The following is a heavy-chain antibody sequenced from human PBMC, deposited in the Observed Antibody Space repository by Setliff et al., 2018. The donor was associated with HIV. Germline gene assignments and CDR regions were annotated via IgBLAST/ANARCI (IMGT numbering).Heavy chain of an antibody. CDR1: GGSISNSDFY. CDR2: IYYRGAT. D-gene: IGHD2-8*01. J-gene: IGHJ5*02. Sequence: SETLSLTCTVSGGSISNSDFYWGWIRQSPGKGLEWIGSIYYRGATYYNPTLQSRVTISADTSKNQFSLKLSSVTAADTAVYYCARDAPTVYANGWFDPWGQGTLVTVSS. V-gene: IGHV4-39*07. CDR3: ARDAPTVYANGWFDP.